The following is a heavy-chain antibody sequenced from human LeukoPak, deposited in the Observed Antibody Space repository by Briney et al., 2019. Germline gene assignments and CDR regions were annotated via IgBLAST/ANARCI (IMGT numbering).Heavy chain of an antibody. J-gene: IGHJ6*02. CDR1: GGSISSGNYD. CDR2: IYYSGST. V-gene: IGHV4-61*01. Sequence: SETLSLTCTVSGGSISSGNYDWSWIRQPPGKGLEWIGYIYYSGSTNYNPSLKSRVTISVDTSKNQFSLKLSSVTAADTAVYYCARDPYYYGMDVWGQGTTVTVSS. CDR3: ARDPYYYGMDV.